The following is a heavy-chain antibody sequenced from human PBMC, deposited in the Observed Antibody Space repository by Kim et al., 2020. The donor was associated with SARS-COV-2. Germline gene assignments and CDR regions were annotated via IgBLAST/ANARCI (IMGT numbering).Heavy chain of an antibody. V-gene: IGHV3-23*01. Sequence: GGSLRLSCAASGFTFSSYAMSWVRQAPGKGLEWVSAISGSGGSTYYADSVKGRFTISRDNSKNTLYLQMNSLRAEDTAVYYCANGALNYGILTGYYWAPLYNDWGQGTLVTVSS. CDR2: ISGSGGST. J-gene: IGHJ4*02. CDR3: ANGALNYGILTGYYWAPLYND. CDR1: GFTFSSYA. D-gene: IGHD3-9*01.